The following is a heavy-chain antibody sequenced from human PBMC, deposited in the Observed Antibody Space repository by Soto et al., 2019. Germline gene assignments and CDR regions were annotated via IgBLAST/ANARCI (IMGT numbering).Heavy chain of an antibody. V-gene: IGHV3-48*02. Sequence: PGGSLRLSCAASGFTFSSYSMNWVRQAPGKGLEWVSYISSSSSTIYYADSVKGRFTISRDNAKNSLYLQMNSLRDEDTAVYYCARALSYYDSSVLFDPWGQGTLVTVSS. J-gene: IGHJ5*02. D-gene: IGHD3-22*01. CDR1: GFTFSSYS. CDR2: ISSSSSTI. CDR3: ARALSYYDSSVLFDP.